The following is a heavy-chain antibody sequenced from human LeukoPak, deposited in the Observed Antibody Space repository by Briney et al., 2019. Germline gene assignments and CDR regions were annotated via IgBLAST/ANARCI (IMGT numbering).Heavy chain of an antibody. D-gene: IGHD2-2*01. CDR1: GFIFSTHS. J-gene: IGHJ4*02. V-gene: IGHV3-21*01. Sequence: GGLRLSCAASGFIFSTHSMNWVRQAPGKGLEWVSSISISSSYMYYADSVKGRFTISRDNAKNSLYLQMNSLRAEDTAVYYCAIGSTTKGGPSHYWGQGTLVTVSS. CDR2: ISISSSYM. CDR3: AIGSTTKGGPSHY.